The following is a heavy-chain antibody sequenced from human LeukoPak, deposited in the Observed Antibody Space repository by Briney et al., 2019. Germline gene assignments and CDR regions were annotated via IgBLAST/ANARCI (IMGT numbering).Heavy chain of an antibody. Sequence: GASAKVSCKASGYTFTSYYMHWVRQAPGQGLEWMGIINPIGGSTSYAQKFQGRVTMTRDMSTSTVYMELSSLRSEDTAVYYCARDDYYDFWSGYYNWFDPWGQGTLVTVSS. CDR1: GYTFTSYY. CDR3: ARDDYYDFWSGYYNWFDP. J-gene: IGHJ5*02. V-gene: IGHV1-46*01. D-gene: IGHD3-3*01. CDR2: INPIGGST.